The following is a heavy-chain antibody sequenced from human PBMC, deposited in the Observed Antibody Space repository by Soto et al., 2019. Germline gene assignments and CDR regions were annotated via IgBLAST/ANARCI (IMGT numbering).Heavy chain of an antibody. J-gene: IGHJ4*02. CDR2: ISGSSTST. CDR1: GFTFSSYA. CDR3: AKDPSSGFAMENYFDY. V-gene: IGHV3-23*01. Sequence: EVQLSGSGGGLVQPGGSLRLSCAASGFTFSSYAMSWVRQAPGKGLEWVSAISGSSTSTYYADSVKGRFTISRDNSKNTLSLKMNSLRAEDTAVYYCAKDPSSGFAMENYFDYWGQGTLVTVSS. D-gene: IGHD3-10*01.